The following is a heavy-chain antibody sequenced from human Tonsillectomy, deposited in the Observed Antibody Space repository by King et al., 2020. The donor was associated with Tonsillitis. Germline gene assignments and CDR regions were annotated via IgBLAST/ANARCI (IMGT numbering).Heavy chain of an antibody. D-gene: IGHD3-3*01. CDR2: IKQDGSEK. Sequence: VQLVESGGGLVQPGGSLRLSCAASGFTFSSYWMNWVRQAPGKGLEWVANIKQDGSEKYYVDSVKGRFTISRDNAKKSQYLQMNSLRAEDTAVYYCARAFRDFWSGYGWMNWFDPWGQGTPVTVSS. J-gene: IGHJ5*02. CDR3: ARAFRDFWSGYGWMNWFDP. CDR1: GFTFSSYW. V-gene: IGHV3-7*01.